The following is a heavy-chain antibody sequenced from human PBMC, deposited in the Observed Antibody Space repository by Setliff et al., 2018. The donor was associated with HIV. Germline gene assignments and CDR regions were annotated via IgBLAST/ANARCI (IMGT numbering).Heavy chain of an antibody. J-gene: IGHJ3*01. CDR1: DYTFTTYW. Sequence: PGESLKISCKALDYTFTTYWIAWVRQMPGEGLEWMGIIYPDDSDIRYNPSFQNQITISADKSIATAYLQLNNLKASDTATYYCARRDGRSMNAFQIWGPGTRVT. CDR3: ARRDGRSMNAFQI. V-gene: IGHV5-51*01. D-gene: IGHD2-21*01. CDR2: IYPDDSDI.